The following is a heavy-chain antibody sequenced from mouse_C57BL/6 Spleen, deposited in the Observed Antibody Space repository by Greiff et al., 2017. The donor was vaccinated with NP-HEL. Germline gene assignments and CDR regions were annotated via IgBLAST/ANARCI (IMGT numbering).Heavy chain of an antibody. D-gene: IGHD3-2*02. V-gene: IGHV5-6*02. CDR1: GFTFSSYG. CDR3: ARQKEDSSGYNY. J-gene: IGHJ2*01. Sequence: EVMLVESGGDLVKPGGSLKLSCAASGFTFSSYGLSWVRQTPDKRLEWVATISSGGSYTYYPASLTGRFPISRENAKNTLYLQMSSLKAEETAMYYCARQKEDSSGYNYWGQGTTLTVSS. CDR2: ISSGGSYT.